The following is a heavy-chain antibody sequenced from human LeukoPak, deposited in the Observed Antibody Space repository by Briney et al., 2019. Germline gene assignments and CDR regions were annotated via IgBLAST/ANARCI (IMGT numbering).Heavy chain of an antibody. J-gene: IGHJ4*02. CDR3: ARDMGHIVVVTAIGCGY. Sequence: GASVKVSCKASGGTFSSYAISWVRQATGQGLEWMGWMNPNSGNTGYAQKFQGRVTMTRNTSISTAYMELSSLRSEDTAVYYCARDMGHIVVVTAIGCGYWGQGTLVTVSS. CDR2: MNPNSGNT. CDR1: GGTFSSYA. D-gene: IGHD2-21*02. V-gene: IGHV1-8*02.